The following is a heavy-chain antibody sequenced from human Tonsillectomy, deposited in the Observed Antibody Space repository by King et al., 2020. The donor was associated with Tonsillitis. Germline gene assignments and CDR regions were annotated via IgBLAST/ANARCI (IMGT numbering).Heavy chain of an antibody. Sequence: QLVQSGGGVVQPGRSLRLSCAASGFTFSDYGMHWVRQAPGKGLEWVAVIWYDGSKKYYADSVKGRFTISRDNSKNTLYLQMNSLRAEDTAVYYCASDETPEWGQGTLVTVSS. J-gene: IGHJ4*02. CDR2: IWYDGSKK. V-gene: IGHV3-33*01. CDR3: ASDETPE. CDR1: GFTFSDYG. D-gene: IGHD4-23*01.